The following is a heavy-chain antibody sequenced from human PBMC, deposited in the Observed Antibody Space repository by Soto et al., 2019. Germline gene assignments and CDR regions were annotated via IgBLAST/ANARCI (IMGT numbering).Heavy chain of an antibody. CDR2: IYYSGST. CDR3: ARSYCSSTSCFPSYYYYYYMDV. CDR1: GGSISSYH. J-gene: IGHJ6*03. D-gene: IGHD2-2*01. Sequence: PSETLSLTCTVSGGSISSYHWSWIRQPPGKGLEWIGYIYYSGSTNYNPSLKSRVTISVDTSKNQFSLKLSSVTAADTAVYYCARSYCSSTSCFPSYYYYYYMDVWGKGTTVTVSS. V-gene: IGHV4-59*01.